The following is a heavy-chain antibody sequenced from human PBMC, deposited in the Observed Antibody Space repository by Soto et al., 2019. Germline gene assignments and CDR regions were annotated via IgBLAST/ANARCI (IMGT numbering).Heavy chain of an antibody. Sequence: GGSLRLSCAASGFTFSSYAMSWVRQAPGKGLEWVSAISGSGGSTYYADSMKGRFTISRDNSKNTLYLQMNSLRAEDTAVYYCAKDLVAAAGTNYYYYYGMDVWGQGTTVTVSS. CDR3: AKDLVAAAGTNYYYYYGMDV. V-gene: IGHV3-23*01. D-gene: IGHD6-13*01. CDR2: ISGSGGST. CDR1: GFTFSSYA. J-gene: IGHJ6*02.